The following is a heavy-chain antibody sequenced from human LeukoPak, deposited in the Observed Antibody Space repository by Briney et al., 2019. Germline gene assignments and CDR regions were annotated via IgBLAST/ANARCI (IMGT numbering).Heavy chain of an antibody. CDR2: ISGYNGDT. CDR1: GYNFKTHA. J-gene: IGHJ4*02. V-gene: IGHV1-18*01. Sequence: ASVRVSCQTSGYNFKTHAVSWVRQVPGQGLEWMGWISGYNGDTAFAQKFQGRVTMTEDTSTDTAYMELSSLRSEDTAVYYCAARWEGFDYWGQGTLVTVSS. D-gene: IGHD1-26*01. CDR3: AARWEGFDY.